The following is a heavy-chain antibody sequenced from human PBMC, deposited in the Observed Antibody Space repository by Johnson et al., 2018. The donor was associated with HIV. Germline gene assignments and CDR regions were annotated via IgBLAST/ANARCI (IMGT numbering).Heavy chain of an antibody. CDR2: ISSSGSTI. V-gene: IGHV3-11*04. CDR3: ARGYGVGAFDI. Sequence: QVQLVESGGGVVQPGGSLRLSCAASGFTFSSYWMSWIRPAPGKGLEWISYISSSGSTIYYADSVQGRFTSSRDNSKNSLYLQMSSLRVEDTAVYYCARGYGVGAFDIWGQGTMVTVSS. D-gene: IGHD1-14*01. CDR1: GFTFSSYW. J-gene: IGHJ3*02.